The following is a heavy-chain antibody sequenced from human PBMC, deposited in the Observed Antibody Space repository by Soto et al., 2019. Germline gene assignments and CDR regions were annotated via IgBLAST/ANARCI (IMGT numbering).Heavy chain of an antibody. Sequence: GGSLRLSCAASGFTFSSYGMHWVRQAPGKGLEWVAVIWYDGSNKYYADSVKGRFTISRDNSKNTLYLQMNSLRAEDTAVYYCARGETYYYGSGSPPGYWGQGTLVTVSS. CDR2: IWYDGSNK. CDR1: GFTFSSYG. D-gene: IGHD3-10*01. V-gene: IGHV3-33*01. J-gene: IGHJ4*02. CDR3: ARGETYYYGSGSPPGY.